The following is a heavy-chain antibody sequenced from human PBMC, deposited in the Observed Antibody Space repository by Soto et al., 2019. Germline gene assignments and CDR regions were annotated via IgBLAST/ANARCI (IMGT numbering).Heavy chain of an antibody. CDR3: ARGTGDGTFDF. CDR2: INAGYGNT. CDR1: GYTFSSYA. D-gene: IGHD7-27*01. Sequence: ASVKVSCKASGYTFSSYAMHWVRQAPGQRLEWMGWINAGYGNTKSSQKFQDRVTISRDTSASTAYMKLTSLRSEDTAVYYCARGTGDGTFDFWGQGTLVTVSS. V-gene: IGHV1-3*01. J-gene: IGHJ4*02.